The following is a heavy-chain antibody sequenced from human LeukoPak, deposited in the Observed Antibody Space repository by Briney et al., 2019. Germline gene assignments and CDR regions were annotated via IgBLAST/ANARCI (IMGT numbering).Heavy chain of an antibody. CDR1: GYTFSEYT. Sequence: GGSLRLSCAASGYTFSEYTMNWVRQAPGKGLEWVSSISSSSSYIYFANSVRGRFTIYRDNAKNSLYLQMNSLRAEDTAVYYCAKDSPSRTATTEVPVDYWGQGTLVTVSS. J-gene: IGHJ4*02. CDR3: AKDSPSRTATTEVPVDY. V-gene: IGHV3-21*01. D-gene: IGHD5-24*01. CDR2: ISSSSSYI.